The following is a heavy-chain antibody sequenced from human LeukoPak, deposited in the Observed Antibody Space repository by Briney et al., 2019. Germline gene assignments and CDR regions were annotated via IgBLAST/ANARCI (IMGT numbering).Heavy chain of an antibody. J-gene: IGHJ4*02. CDR3: EISYSSGWYGFDY. Sequence: GGSLRLSCAASGFTFSSYAMSWVRQAPGKGLEWVSAISGSGGSTYYADSVKGRFTISRDNSKNTLYLQMNSLRAEETAVYYCEISYSSGWYGFDYWGQGTLVTVSS. CDR2: ISGSGGST. CDR1: GFTFSSYA. V-gene: IGHV3-23*01. D-gene: IGHD6-19*01.